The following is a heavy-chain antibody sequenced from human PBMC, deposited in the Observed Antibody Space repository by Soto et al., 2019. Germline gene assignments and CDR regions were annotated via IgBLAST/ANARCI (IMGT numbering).Heavy chain of an antibody. V-gene: IGHV1-69*01. CDR3: ATGESRGYDAYYYYGMDV. CDR1: GGTFSSYA. D-gene: IGHD5-12*01. Sequence: QVQLVQSGAEVKKPGSSVKVSCKASGGTFSSYAISWVRQAPGQGLEWMGGIIPIFGTANYAQKFQGRVTISADESTSTSYMELSSLRSEDTVVYYWATGESRGYDAYYYYGMDVWGQGSTVSVSS. J-gene: IGHJ6*02. CDR2: IIPIFGTA.